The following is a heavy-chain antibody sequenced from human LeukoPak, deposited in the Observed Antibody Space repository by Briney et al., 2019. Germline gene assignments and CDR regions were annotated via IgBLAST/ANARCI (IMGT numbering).Heavy chain of an antibody. Sequence: SETLSLTCTVSGGSIKRADYYWSWIPQHPGKGLEWSGYICYSGSRYYSPSLKSRVSISIDTSKNQFSLNLSSVTAADTAVYYCARDLGGDGFNLRNWFDPWGQGTLVTVSS. D-gene: IGHD5-24*01. CDR1: GGSIKRADYY. V-gene: IGHV4-31*03. J-gene: IGHJ5*02. CDR3: ARDLGGDGFNLRNWFDP. CDR2: ICYSGSR.